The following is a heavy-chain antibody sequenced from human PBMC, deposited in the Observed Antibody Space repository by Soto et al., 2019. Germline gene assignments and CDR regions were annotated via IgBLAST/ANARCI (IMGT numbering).Heavy chain of an antibody. J-gene: IGHJ4*02. CDR1: RGYG. CDR3: ARDGIGSVAFWRYLDY. CDR2: IRFDGSNI. D-gene: IGHD6-19*01. Sequence: RGYGGHRIRKDPGRGLEWVAIIRFDGSNIKYADAVMGRFTISRDNSKNMLYLEMNSLRVEDTALYYCARDGIGSVAFWRYLDYWGQGTLVTVSS. V-gene: IGHV3-33*01.